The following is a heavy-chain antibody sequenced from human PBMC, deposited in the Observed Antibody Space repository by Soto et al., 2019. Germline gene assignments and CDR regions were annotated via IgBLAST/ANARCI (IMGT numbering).Heavy chain of an antibody. Sequence: ASVKVSCKASGYTFTSYDINWVRQATGQGLEWMGWMNPNSGNTGYAQKFQGRVTMTRNTSISTAYMELSSLRSEDTAVYYCARGEWAARPGGPYYYYYGMYVWGQGTRFSVSS. V-gene: IGHV1-8*01. D-gene: IGHD6-6*01. CDR2: MNPNSGNT. J-gene: IGHJ6*02. CDR3: ARGEWAARPGGPYYYYYGMYV. CDR1: GYTFTSYD.